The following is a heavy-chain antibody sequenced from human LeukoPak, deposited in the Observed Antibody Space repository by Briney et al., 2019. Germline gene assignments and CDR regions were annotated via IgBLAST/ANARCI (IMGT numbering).Heavy chain of an antibody. Sequence: TGGSLRLSCAASGFRFSDYYMSWIRQAPGKGLEWISYISGSGDNIYYAGPVQGRFTISRDNSKSSLFLQLNSLTPEDTAVYYCARDGGHYHSENHYDVNYWGQGTLVTVSS. D-gene: IGHD3-16*01. J-gene: IGHJ4*02. V-gene: IGHV3-11*01. CDR2: ISGSGDNI. CDR1: GFRFSDYY. CDR3: ARDGGHYHSENHYDVNY.